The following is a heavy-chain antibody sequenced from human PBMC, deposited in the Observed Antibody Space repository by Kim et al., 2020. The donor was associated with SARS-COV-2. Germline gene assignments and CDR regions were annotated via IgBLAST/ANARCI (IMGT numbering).Heavy chain of an antibody. CDR2: DK. J-gene: IGHJ4*02. CDR3: AHRRGGSCRE. Sequence: DKRYSPSLKSRLTITKDTSKNQVVLTMTNMDPVDTATYYCAHRRGGSCREWGQGTLVTVSS. V-gene: IGHV2-5*01. D-gene: IGHD2-15*01.